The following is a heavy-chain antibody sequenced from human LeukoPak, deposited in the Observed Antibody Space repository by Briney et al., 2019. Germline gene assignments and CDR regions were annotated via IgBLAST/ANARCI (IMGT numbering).Heavy chain of an antibody. CDR1: GFTFSSYA. V-gene: IGHV3-23*01. D-gene: IGHD3-9*01. CDR3: AKDRPVRYFDWLPAFDI. J-gene: IGHJ3*02. CDR2: IGGSGGST. Sequence: PGGSLRLSCAASGFTFSSYAMSWVRQAPGKGLEWVSAIGGSGGSTYYADSVKGRFTNSRDNSKSTLYLQMNSLRAEDTAVYYCAKDRPVRYFDWLPAFDIWGQGTMVTVSS.